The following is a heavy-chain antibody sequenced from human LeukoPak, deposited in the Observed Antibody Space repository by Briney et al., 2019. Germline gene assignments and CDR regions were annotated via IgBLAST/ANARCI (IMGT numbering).Heavy chain of an antibody. J-gene: IGHJ4*02. CDR2: ISWNSVSI. CDR3: AKGPTHYRVWDDYDSTVLSY. V-gene: IGHV3-9*01. CDR1: GFTFDDYA. D-gene: IGHD3-22*01. Sequence: AGGSLRLSCATSGFTFDDYALHWVRQSPGKGLEWVSGISWNSVSIGYADSVKGRFTISRDNSKNTLYLQMNSLRAADTAVYYCAKGPTHYRVWDDYDSTVLSYWGQGTLVTVSS.